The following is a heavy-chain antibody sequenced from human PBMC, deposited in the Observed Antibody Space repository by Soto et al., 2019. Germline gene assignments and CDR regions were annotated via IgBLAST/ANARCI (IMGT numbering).Heavy chain of an antibody. CDR1: GFTFSDHY. CDR3: ARSGSSTSCYDY. CDR2: TRNKDNSYTT. V-gene: IGHV3-72*01. D-gene: IGHD2-2*01. Sequence: PGGSLRLSCAASGFTFSDHYIDWVRQAPGKGLEWVGRTRNKDNSYTTEYAASVKGRFTISRDDPRNSLYLQMDSLKTEDTAVCYCARSGSSTSCYDYWGQGTLVTVSS. J-gene: IGHJ4*02.